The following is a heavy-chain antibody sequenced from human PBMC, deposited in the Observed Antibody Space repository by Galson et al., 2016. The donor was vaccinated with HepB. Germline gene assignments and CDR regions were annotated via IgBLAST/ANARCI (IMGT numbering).Heavy chain of an antibody. V-gene: IGHV3-64*01. D-gene: IGHD5-12*01. J-gene: IGHJ4*02. CDR2: ISSNGGST. CDR1: GFTFSSYA. Sequence: SLRLSCAASGFTFSSYAMSWVRQAPGKGLEYVSVISSNGGSTYHANSVKGRFTISRDNSKNTVYIQMGSLRAEDMAVYYCARPLNSGHDFLGYWGQGTLVTVSS. CDR3: ARPLNSGHDFLGY.